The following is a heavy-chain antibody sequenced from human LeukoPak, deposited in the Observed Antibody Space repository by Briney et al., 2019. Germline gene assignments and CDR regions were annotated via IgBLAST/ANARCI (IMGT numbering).Heavy chain of an antibody. CDR1: GFTISSHA. Sequence: GGSLRLSCAASGFTISSHAMSWLRQAPGKGLEWVSGISESDGSTYYADSVKGRFTISRHNSKNTLYLQMNSLRAEDTAVYYCAKVPLGSGSYFPYYYYMDVWGKGTTVTVSS. CDR2: ISESDGST. J-gene: IGHJ6*03. CDR3: AKVPLGSGSYFPYYYYMDV. D-gene: IGHD1-26*01. V-gene: IGHV3-23*01.